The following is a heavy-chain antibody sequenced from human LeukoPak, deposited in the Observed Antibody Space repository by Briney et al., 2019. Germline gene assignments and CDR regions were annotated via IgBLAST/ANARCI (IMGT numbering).Heavy chain of an antibody. V-gene: IGHV3-30*18. CDR1: GFTFSSYS. Sequence: GGSLRLSCAASGFTFSSYSMNWVRQAPGKGLEWVALISYESDNKYYGDSVKGRFIVSRDNSNNTLYLQMDNVRGEDTAVYYCAKGGTRGSYYFDDWGQGALVTVSS. CDR3: AKGGTRGSYYFDD. D-gene: IGHD1-7*01. CDR2: ISYESDNK. J-gene: IGHJ4*02.